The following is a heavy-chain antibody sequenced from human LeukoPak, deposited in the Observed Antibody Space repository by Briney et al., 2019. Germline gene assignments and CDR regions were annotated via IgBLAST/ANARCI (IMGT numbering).Heavy chain of an antibody. V-gene: IGHV4-34*01. CDR1: GGSFSGYY. J-gene: IGHJ4*02. Sequence: SETLSLTCAVYGGSFSGYYWSWIRQPPGKGLEWIGEINHSGSTNYNPSLKSRVTISVDTSKNQFSLKLSSVTAADTAVYYCARGVPYYDILTGYSVFDYWGQGTLVTVSS. CDR2: INHSGST. CDR3: ARGVPYYDILTGYSVFDY. D-gene: IGHD3-9*01.